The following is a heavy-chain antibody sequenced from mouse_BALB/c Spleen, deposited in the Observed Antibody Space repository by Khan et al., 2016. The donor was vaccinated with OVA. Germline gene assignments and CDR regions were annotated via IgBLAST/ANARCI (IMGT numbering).Heavy chain of an antibody. J-gene: IGHJ2*01. V-gene: IGHV1-20*02. Sequence: VQLQQPGPELVKPGASVKISCKASGYSFTGYFMNWVMQSHGKSLEWIGRINPHIGETLYNQKFKGKATLTVDESSRTVHMELRSLASEDSAVYYCARKSGSDLDYWGQGTTLTVSS. CDR3: ARKSGSDLDY. CDR2: INPHIGET. D-gene: IGHD1-3*01. CDR1: GYSFTGYF.